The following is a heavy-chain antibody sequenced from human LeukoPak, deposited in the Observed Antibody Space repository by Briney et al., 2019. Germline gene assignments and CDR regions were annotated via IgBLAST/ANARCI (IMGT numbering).Heavy chain of an antibody. Sequence: PSETLSLTCTVSGGSISSYYWSWIRQPAGKGLEWIGRMYFSGSTNYNPSLKSRVTMSVDTSKNQFSLKLSSVTAADTAVYYCARELPWGGAVAGTLLDYWGQGTLVTVSS. V-gene: IGHV4-4*07. CDR1: GGSISSYY. J-gene: IGHJ4*02. CDR2: MYFSGST. CDR3: ARELPWGGAVAGTLLDY. D-gene: IGHD6-19*01.